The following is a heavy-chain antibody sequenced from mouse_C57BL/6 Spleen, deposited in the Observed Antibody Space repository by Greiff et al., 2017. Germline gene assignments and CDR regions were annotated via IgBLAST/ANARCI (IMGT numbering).Heavy chain of an antibody. J-gene: IGHJ3*01. CDR1: GYTFTSYW. Sequence: QVQLQQPGAELVKPGASVKLSCKASGYTFTSYWMHWVKQRPGQGLEWIGMIHPNSGSTNYNEKFKSKATLTVDTSSSTAYMQLSSLTSEDSAVYYCARKDYYSNSWFAYWGQGTLVTVSA. V-gene: IGHV1-64*01. CDR3: ARKDYYSNSWFAY. D-gene: IGHD2-5*01. CDR2: IHPNSGST.